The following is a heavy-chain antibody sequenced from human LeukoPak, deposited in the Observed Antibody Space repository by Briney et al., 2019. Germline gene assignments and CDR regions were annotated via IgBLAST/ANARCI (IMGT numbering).Heavy chain of an antibody. CDR2: ISGSGGST. D-gene: IGHD3-3*01. CDR1: GFIFNNYV. CDR3: AKDFYNFWSGYYEGYFDY. V-gene: IGHV3-23*01. J-gene: IGHJ4*02. Sequence: GGSLRLSCAASGFIFNNYVMGWVRQAPGKGLEWVSGISGSGGSTYYADSVKGRFTISRDNSKNTLFLQMNSLRVDDTAIYYCAKDFYNFWSGYYEGYFDYWGQGALVTVSS.